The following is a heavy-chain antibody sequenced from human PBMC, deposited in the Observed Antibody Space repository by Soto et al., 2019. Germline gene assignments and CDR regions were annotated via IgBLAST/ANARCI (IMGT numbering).Heavy chain of an antibody. D-gene: IGHD3-3*01. Sequence: TLSLTCTVSGASISNSDNYWSWIRQPPGKGLEWIGYIYYSGSTYYNPSLKSRVTMSVDTSKNQFSLKLSSVTAADTAVYYCVSLLWSGYHWFDPWGQGTLVTVSS. CDR3: VSLLWSGYHWFDP. J-gene: IGHJ5*02. CDR1: GASISNSDNY. CDR2: IYYSGST. V-gene: IGHV4-30-4*01.